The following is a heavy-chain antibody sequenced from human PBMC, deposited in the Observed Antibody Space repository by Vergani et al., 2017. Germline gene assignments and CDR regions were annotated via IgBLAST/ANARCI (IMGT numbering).Heavy chain of an antibody. CDR2: IYPGDSDT. D-gene: IGHD1-26*01. CDR1: GYSFTSYW. J-gene: IGHJ4*02. CDR3: ARLPGIVGATREHFDY. V-gene: IGHV5-51*01. Sequence: EVQLVQSGAEVKKPGESLKISCKGSGYSFTSYWIGWVRQMPGKGLEWMGIIYPGDSDTRYSPSFQGQVTISADKSISTAYLQWSSLKASDTAMYYCARLPGIVGATREHFDYWGQGTLVTVSS.